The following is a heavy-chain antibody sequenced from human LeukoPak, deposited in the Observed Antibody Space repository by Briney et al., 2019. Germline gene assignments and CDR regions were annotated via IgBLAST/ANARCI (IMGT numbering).Heavy chain of an antibody. V-gene: IGHV3-21*01. CDR3: ARGTDITATGSDF. Sequence: GGSLRLSCAASGFTFSIYAMNWVRQAPGKGLEWVSSISSSSSYIYYADSMKGRFTISRDDAKNSLYLQMSGLRAEDTAVYYCARGTDITATGSDFWGQGTLVTVSS. CDR2: ISSSSSYI. D-gene: IGHD6-13*01. CDR1: GFTFSIYA. J-gene: IGHJ4*02.